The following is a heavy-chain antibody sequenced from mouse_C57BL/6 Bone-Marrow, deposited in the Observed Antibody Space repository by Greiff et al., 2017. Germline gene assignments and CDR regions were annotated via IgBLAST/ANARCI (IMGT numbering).Heavy chain of an antibody. V-gene: IGHV5-6*02. Sequence: DVKLVESGGDLVKPGGSLKLSCAASGFTFSSYGMSWVRQTPDKRLEWVATISSGGSYTYYPDSVKGRFTISRDNAKHTLYLQMSSLKSEDTAMYYCARHGTTLVATDYWGQGTTLTVSS. CDR2: ISSGGSYT. J-gene: IGHJ2*01. CDR3: ARHGTTLVATDY. D-gene: IGHD1-1*01. CDR1: GFTFSSYG.